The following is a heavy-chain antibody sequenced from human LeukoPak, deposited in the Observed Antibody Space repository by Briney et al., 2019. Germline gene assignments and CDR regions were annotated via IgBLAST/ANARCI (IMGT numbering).Heavy chain of an antibody. J-gene: IGHJ4*02. V-gene: IGHV3-48*04. Sequence: GSLRLSCVASGFTFSDYSMNWVRQPPGKGLEWVSYITSSGPTAFYADSVKGRFNISRDNAQNSLFLQMNNLTAEDTAIYYCARLGFCSDGSCYSLDYWGQGILVTVSS. CDR3: ARLGFCSDGSCYSLDY. CDR1: GFTFSDYS. D-gene: IGHD2-15*01. CDR2: ITSSGPTA.